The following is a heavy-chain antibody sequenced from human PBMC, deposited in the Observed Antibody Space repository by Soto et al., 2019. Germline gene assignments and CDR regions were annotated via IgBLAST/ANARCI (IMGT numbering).Heavy chain of an antibody. CDR3: VRYCSTTLCNGVATRTFDY. J-gene: IGHJ4*02. V-gene: IGHV3-48*03. CDR2: ISTSGSTV. Sequence: PGGSLRLSCAASRFTFSTYEMTLVRQAPGKGLEWVSYISTSGSTVYYADSVKGRFTISRDNTRNSLYLQMNSLRDEDTALYYCVRYCSTTLCNGVATRTFDYWGQGTLVTVSS. CDR1: RFTFSTYE. D-gene: IGHD2-2*01.